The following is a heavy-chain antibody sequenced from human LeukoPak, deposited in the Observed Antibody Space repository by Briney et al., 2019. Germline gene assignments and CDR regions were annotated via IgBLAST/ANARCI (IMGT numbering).Heavy chain of an antibody. Sequence: ASVKVSCKASGYTFTGYLIHWVRQAPGQGLEYMGWINPNTGATEYALKFRGRVTMTRDTSISTAYMELSRLRYDDTAVYYCARWYSSGIDYWGQGTLVTVSS. CDR2: INPNTGAT. CDR1: GYTFTGYL. V-gene: IGHV1-2*02. CDR3: ARWYSSGIDY. J-gene: IGHJ4*02. D-gene: IGHD6-19*01.